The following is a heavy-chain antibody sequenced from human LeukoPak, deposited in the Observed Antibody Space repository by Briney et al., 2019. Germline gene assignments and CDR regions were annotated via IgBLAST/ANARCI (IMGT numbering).Heavy chain of an antibody. Sequence: GGSLRLSCAASGFTFDDYGMSWVRQVPGKGLEWVSFINWNGDSRGYVDSVKGRFTVSRDKATKSLYLEMNSLRDEDTAFFYCARVRNSIFGTAMDAFDIWSQGTLVTVSS. CDR2: INWNGDSR. D-gene: IGHD3-3*01. J-gene: IGHJ3*02. CDR3: ARVRNSIFGTAMDAFDI. CDR1: GFTFDDYG. V-gene: IGHV3-20*04.